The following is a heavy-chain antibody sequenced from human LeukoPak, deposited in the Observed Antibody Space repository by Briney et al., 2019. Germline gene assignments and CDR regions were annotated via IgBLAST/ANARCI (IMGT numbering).Heavy chain of an antibody. CDR3: VRDAEGAAISVNYWFDP. J-gene: IGHJ5*02. CDR1: GFTFTSYD. Sequence: GASVKVSCKASGFTFTSYDINWVRQASGQGLEWMGWMNLNNGNTGYAQKFQGRVTMTRDTSISTAYMELRGLRSEDTAVYYCVRDAEGAAISVNYWFDPWGQGTLVTVSS. D-gene: IGHD2-2*02. V-gene: IGHV1-8*01. CDR2: MNLNNGNT.